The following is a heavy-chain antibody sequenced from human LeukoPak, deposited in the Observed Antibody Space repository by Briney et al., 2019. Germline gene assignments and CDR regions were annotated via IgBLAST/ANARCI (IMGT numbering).Heavy chain of an antibody. CDR3: ARDPGP. J-gene: IGHJ5*02. CDR1: GGTFSTYA. Sequence: GASVKVSCKASGGTFSTYAISWVRQAPGQGLEWMGGIITIFGTANDAQKFQGRVTITTDESTSTAYMELSSLRSEDTAVYYCARDPGPWGQGTLVTVSS. CDR2: IITIFGTA. V-gene: IGHV1-69*05.